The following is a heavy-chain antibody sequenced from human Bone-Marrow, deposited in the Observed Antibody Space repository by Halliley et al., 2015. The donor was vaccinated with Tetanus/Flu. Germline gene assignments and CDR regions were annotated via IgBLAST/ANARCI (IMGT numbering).Heavy chain of an antibody. CDR3: ASATNAFDN. Sequence: LRLSCVVSGGSISRRGYYWSWIRQPPGKGLEWIGYIYYSGNSCYNPSLMSRATLSVDTSRNQFSLNLSSVTAADTAIYYCASATNAFDNWGQGTLVTVSS. J-gene: IGHJ4*02. CDR2: IYYSGNS. V-gene: IGHV4-30-4*01. CDR1: GGSISRRGYY. D-gene: IGHD5-12*01.